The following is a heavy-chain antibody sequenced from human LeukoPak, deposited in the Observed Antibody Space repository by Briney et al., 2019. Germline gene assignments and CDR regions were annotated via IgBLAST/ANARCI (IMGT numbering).Heavy chain of an antibody. V-gene: IGHV3-30-3*01. CDR3: ASNPDTYP. CDR1: GFTFSSYA. CDR2: ISYGGSNK. Sequence: TGGSLRLSCAASGFTFSSYAMHWVRQAPGKGLEWVAVISYGGSNKYYADSVKGRFTISRDNSKNTLYLQMNSQRAEDTAVYYCASNPDTYPWGQGTLVTVSS. J-gene: IGHJ5*02.